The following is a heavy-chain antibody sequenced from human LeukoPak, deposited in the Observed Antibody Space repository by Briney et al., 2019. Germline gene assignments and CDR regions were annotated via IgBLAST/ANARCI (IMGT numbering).Heavy chain of an antibody. CDR3: ARDPCHGALDY. CDR1: GFAFSSSW. V-gene: IGHV3-7*03. J-gene: IGHJ4*02. Sequence: GSLRLSCVASGFAFSSSWMSWVRRAPGKGLEWVANIKQDGTEEYYVDSVRGRFSISKDNAKNSLYLQMNSLRAEDTAVYYCARDPCHGALDYWGQGALVTVSS. CDR2: IKQDGTEE. D-gene: IGHD2-2*01.